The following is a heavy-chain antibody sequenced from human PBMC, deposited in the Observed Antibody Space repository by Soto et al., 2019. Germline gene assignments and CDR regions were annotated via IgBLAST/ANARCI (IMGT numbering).Heavy chain of an antibody. CDR3: ATGYCSSTSCLAGLGRPIPFDY. J-gene: IGHJ4*02. Sequence: QVQLVQSGAEVKKPGSSVKVSCKASGGTFSSYAISWVRQAPGQGLEWMGGIIPIFGTANYAQKFQGRVTITADKSTSTAYMELSSLRSEDTAVYYCATGYCSSTSCLAGLGRPIPFDYWGQGTLVTVSS. CDR1: GGTFSSYA. D-gene: IGHD2-2*01. V-gene: IGHV1-69*06. CDR2: IIPIFGTA.